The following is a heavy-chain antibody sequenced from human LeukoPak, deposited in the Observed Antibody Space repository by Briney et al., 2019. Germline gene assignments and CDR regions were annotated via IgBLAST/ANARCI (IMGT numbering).Heavy chain of an antibody. Sequence: GGSLRLSCAASGFTFSGYWMSWVRQAPGKGLEWVASIKQDGSEKYYVDSVKGRFTISRDNAKNSLYLQMNSLRAEDTAMYYCARDREGFGESYFDYWGQGTLVTVSS. D-gene: IGHD3-10*01. J-gene: IGHJ4*02. V-gene: IGHV3-7*01. CDR3: ARDREGFGESYFDY. CDR2: IKQDGSEK. CDR1: GFTFSGYW.